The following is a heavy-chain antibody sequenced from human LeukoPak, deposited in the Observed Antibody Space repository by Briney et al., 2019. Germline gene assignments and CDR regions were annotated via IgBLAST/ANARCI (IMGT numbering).Heavy chain of an antibody. Sequence: GASVTVSCKASGGTFSSYAISWVRQAPGQGLEWMGGIIPIFGTANYAQKFQGRVTITADESTSTAYMELSSLRSEDTAVYYCARVYYDSSGYYPRPPYYFDYWGQGTLVTVSS. V-gene: IGHV1-69*13. J-gene: IGHJ4*02. CDR1: GGTFSSYA. CDR3: ARVYYDSSGYYPRPPYYFDY. CDR2: IIPIFGTA. D-gene: IGHD3-22*01.